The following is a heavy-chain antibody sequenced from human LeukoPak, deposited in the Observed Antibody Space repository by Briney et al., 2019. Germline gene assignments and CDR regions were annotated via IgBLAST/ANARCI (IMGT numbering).Heavy chain of an antibody. V-gene: IGHV3-11*05. CDR1: GGSISSYY. CDR2: ISSSSSYT. J-gene: IGHJ5*02. Sequence: LSLTCTVSGGSISSYYMSWIRQAPGKGLEWVSYISSSSSYTSYADSVKGRFTISRDNAKNSLYLQMNSLRAEDTAVYYCARGRQYQLPNPNWFDPWGQGTLVTVSS. D-gene: IGHD2-2*01. CDR3: ARGRQYQLPNPNWFDP.